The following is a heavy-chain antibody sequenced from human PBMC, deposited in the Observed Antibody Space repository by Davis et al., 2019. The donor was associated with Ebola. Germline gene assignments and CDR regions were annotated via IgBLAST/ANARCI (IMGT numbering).Heavy chain of an antibody. J-gene: IGHJ4*02. D-gene: IGHD5-18*01. CDR1: GYTFTRYA. Sequence: ASVKVSCKASGYTFTRYAMSWVRQAPGQGLEWMGWISTNTGNPTYAQGFTGRFVFSLDTSVSTAYLQISSLKAEDTAVYYCARCEENPDTTMVSCFDYWGQGTLVTVSS. CDR3: ARCEENPDTTMVSCFDY. CDR2: ISTNTGNP. V-gene: IGHV7-4-1*02.